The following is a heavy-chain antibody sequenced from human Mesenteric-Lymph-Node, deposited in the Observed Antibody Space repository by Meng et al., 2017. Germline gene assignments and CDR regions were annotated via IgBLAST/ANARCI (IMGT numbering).Heavy chain of an antibody. Sequence: GSLRLSCTVSGGSISSYYWSWIRQPPGKGLEWIGSIYYSGSTYYNPSLKSRVTISVDTSKNQFSLKLSSVTAADTAVYYCARGQSSWSLRGCWFDPWGQGTLVTVSS. CDR3: ARGQSSWSLRGCWFDP. CDR2: IYYSGST. V-gene: IGHV4-59*12. CDR1: GGSISSYY. J-gene: IGHJ5*02. D-gene: IGHD6-13*01.